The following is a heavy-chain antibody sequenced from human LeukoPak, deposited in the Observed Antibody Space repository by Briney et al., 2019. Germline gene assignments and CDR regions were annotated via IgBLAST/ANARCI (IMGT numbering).Heavy chain of an antibody. Sequence: ASVKVSCKVSGYTLTELSMHWVRQAPGKGLEWMGGFDPEDGETNYAQKFQGRVTMTEDTSTDTAYMELSSLRSEDTAVYYCATDLWFGELLPPRDYWGQGTLVTVSS. J-gene: IGHJ4*02. CDR2: FDPEDGET. CDR1: GYTLTELS. V-gene: IGHV1-24*01. CDR3: ATDLWFGELLPPRDY. D-gene: IGHD3-10*01.